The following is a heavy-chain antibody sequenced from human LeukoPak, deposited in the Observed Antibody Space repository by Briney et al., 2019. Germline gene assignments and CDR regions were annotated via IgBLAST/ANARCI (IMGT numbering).Heavy chain of an antibody. Sequence: PGGSLRLSCAASELSVGSNYMTWVRQAPGKGLEWVSLIYSGGSTYYADSVKGRFTISRDNSKNTLYLQMNSLRAEDTAVYYCARGAAVAGQDYWGQGTLVTVSS. CDR2: IYSGGST. V-gene: IGHV3-66*01. D-gene: IGHD6-19*01. CDR3: ARGAAVAGQDY. J-gene: IGHJ4*02. CDR1: ELSVGSNY.